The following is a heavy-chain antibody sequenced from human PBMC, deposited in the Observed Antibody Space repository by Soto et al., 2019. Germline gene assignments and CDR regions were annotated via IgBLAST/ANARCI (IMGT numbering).Heavy chain of an antibody. J-gene: IGHJ6*02. V-gene: IGHV3-15*07. Sequence: EVQLVESGGGLVKPGGSLRLSCAASDFTITNAWMNWVRQAPGKGLEWVGRIKTKAEGGATDYAAPLRGRFTISRYDSRNTFFLQMNSLKTEDTAVYYWTTGSVEGVWGQGATVTVSS. CDR2: IKTKAEGGAT. CDR3: TTGSVEGV. CDR1: DFTITNAW. D-gene: IGHD2-15*01.